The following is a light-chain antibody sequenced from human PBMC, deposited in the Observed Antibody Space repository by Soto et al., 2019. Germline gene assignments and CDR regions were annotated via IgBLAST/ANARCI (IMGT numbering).Light chain of an antibody. J-gene: IGKJ3*01. Sequence: IQLTQSTSSLSASVGDRVTIACRASQGISSYLAWYQQKPGKAPQLLIYAASTLQSGVPSRFSGSGSGTDFTLTISSLQPEDFVTYYCQQLKSSPFTFGPGTKVDIK. CDR1: QGISSY. CDR2: AAS. CDR3: QQLKSSPFT. V-gene: IGKV1-9*01.